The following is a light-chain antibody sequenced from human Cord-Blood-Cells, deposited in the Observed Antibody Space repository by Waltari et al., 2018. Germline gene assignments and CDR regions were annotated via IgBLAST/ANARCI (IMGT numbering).Light chain of an antibody. V-gene: IGLV3-21*04. CDR1: NIGSKS. CDR2: YDS. Sequence: SYVLTQPPPVSVAPGKRARINCGGTNIGSKSVHSYQQKPGRARVLVIYYDSDRPSGIPERFSGSNSGNTATLTISRVEAGDEADYYCQVWDSSSDHYVFGTGTKVTVL. J-gene: IGLJ1*01. CDR3: QVWDSSSDHYV.